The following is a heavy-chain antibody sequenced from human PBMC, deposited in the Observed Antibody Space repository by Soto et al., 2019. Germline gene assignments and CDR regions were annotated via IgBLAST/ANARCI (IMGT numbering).Heavy chain of an antibody. V-gene: IGHV4-31*03. D-gene: IGHD5-12*01. CDR1: VHSISERPYY. Sequence: SLSLSCTVPVHSISERPYYCSWLLHHAGRGLEWIGYIYYSGSNYYNPSLKSRVAISVDTSKNQFSLKLTSVTAADTAVYYCATSVSMATIPDCWGQGTLVTVSS. CDR3: ATSVSMATIPDC. CDR2: IYYSGSN. J-gene: IGHJ4*02.